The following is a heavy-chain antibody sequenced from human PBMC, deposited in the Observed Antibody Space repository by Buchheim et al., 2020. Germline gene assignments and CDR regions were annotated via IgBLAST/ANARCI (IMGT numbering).Heavy chain of an antibody. Sequence: EVQLLESGGGLVQPGGSLRLSCAASGFTFSNYAMSWVRQAPGKGLEWVSAISGNGGSTYYADSVKGRFTFSSDTSENTVYLQMNSLRAEDTAVYYCASPPFRGVFDYWGQGTL. CDR2: ISGNGGST. D-gene: IGHD3-10*01. V-gene: IGHV3-23*01. J-gene: IGHJ4*02. CDR3: ASPPFRGVFDY. CDR1: GFTFSNYA.